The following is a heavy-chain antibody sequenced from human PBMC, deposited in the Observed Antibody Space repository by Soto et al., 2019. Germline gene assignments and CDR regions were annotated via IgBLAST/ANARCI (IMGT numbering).Heavy chain of an antibody. V-gene: IGHV1-18*04. CDR2: INPYNGNT. CDR1: GYTFDTYG. J-gene: IGHJ4*02. CDR3: ARDVLSNAPYLDF. Sequence: VQLVQSGAEVKKPGASVKISCKASGYTFDTYGMTWVRQAPGQGLEWMAWINPYNGNTHYSQKAQGRVSVTTDTSTSTVYMELRSGRSDDAAVYYWARDVLSNAPYLDFWGQGTLVTVSS.